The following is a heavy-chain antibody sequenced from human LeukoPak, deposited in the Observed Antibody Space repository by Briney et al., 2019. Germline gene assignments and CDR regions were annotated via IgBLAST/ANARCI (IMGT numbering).Heavy chain of an antibody. Sequence: SSVKVSCTASGGTVSRYAISWVRQAPGPGLEWMGGIILIFGTANYAQKFQDRVTITADESTSTAYMELSSHRSEDTAVYYCAICIAAAGIDFWGQRTLVTVS. CDR1: GGTVSRYA. CDR3: AICIAAAGIDF. CDR2: IILIFGTA. D-gene: IGHD6-13*01. J-gene: IGHJ4*02. V-gene: IGHV1-69*13.